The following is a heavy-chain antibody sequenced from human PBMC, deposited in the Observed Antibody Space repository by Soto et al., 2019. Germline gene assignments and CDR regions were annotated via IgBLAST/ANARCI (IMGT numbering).Heavy chain of an antibody. CDR2: ISSNGGST. J-gene: IGHJ4*02. D-gene: IGHD6-13*01. CDR3: VKDRWVDY. V-gene: IGHV3-64D*06. Sequence: GGSLRLSCSVPGFTFISYAMHWVRQAPGKGLQYVSSISSNGGSTYYADSVKGRFTISRDNSKNTLYLQMSSLRAEDTAVYYCVKDRWVDYWGQGIQVTVSS. CDR1: GFTFISYA.